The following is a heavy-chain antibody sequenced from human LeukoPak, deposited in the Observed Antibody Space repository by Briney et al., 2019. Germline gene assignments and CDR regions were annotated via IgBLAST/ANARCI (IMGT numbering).Heavy chain of an antibody. J-gene: IGHJ4*02. Sequence: GGSLRLSCAASGFTFSDYYMSWIRQAPGKGLEWVSVIYSGGSTYYADSVKGRFTISRDNAKNSLYLQMISLRVEDTAVYYCARDHEQGIVGGTFDNWGQGTLVTASS. D-gene: IGHD1-26*01. CDR2: IYSGGST. V-gene: IGHV3-66*02. CDR3: ARDHEQGIVGGTFDN. CDR1: GFTFSDYY.